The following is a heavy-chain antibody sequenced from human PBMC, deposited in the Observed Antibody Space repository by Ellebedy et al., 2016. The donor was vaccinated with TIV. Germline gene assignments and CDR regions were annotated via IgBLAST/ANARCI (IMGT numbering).Heavy chain of an antibody. J-gene: IGHJ3*02. CDR1: RVAFSNFW. Sequence: GESLKISCAASRVAFSNFWMHWVRQVPGKGLVWVSRISSDERSTSYADSVKGRCTISRDNAKNTVYLQMNSLRVEDTAVYYCARGKDAFDIWGQGTMVTVST. CDR2: ISSDERST. CDR3: ARGKDAFDI. V-gene: IGHV3-74*01.